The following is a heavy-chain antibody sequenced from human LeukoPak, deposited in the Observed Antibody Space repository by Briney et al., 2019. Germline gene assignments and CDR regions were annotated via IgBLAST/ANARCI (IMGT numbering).Heavy chain of an antibody. Sequence: PGGSLRLSCAASGFTFSSYAMSWVRQAPGKGLEWVSAISGSGGSTYYADSVKGRFTISGDNSKNTLYLQMNSLRAEDTAVYYCAKNQKVEWFGELFFDYWGQGTLVTVSS. D-gene: IGHD3-10*01. CDR2: ISGSGGST. CDR3: AKNQKVEWFGELFFDY. J-gene: IGHJ4*02. CDR1: GFTFSSYA. V-gene: IGHV3-23*01.